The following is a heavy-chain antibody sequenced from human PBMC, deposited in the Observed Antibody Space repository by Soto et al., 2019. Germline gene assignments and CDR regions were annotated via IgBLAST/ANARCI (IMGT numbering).Heavy chain of an antibody. Sequence: QVQLVQSGAEVKKPGPSVKVSCKASAGTFSSYAISWVRQAPGQGLEWMGGIIPIFGTANYAQKFQGRVTITADEYTSTAYMKLSSLRSEDTAVYYCARDASGYYYTWFDPWGQGTLVTVSS. CDR2: IIPIFGTA. CDR1: AGTFSSYA. V-gene: IGHV1-69*01. CDR3: ARDASGYYYTWFDP. J-gene: IGHJ5*02. D-gene: IGHD3-22*01.